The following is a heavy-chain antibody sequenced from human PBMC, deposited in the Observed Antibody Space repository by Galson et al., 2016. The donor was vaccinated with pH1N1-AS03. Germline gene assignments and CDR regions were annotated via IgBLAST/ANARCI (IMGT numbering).Heavy chain of an antibody. J-gene: IGHJ6*02. Sequence: SVKVSCKASGGTFSSYVISWVRQAPGQGLEWMGEIIPIFGTANYAQRFQGRVTITADESTSTAYMEVSSLRAEDTAVYYCAREGSYADTYYYHYGMDVWGQGTTVTVSS. D-gene: IGHD3-16*01. CDR2: IIPIFGTA. CDR3: AREGSYADTYYYHYGMDV. CDR1: GGTFSSYV. V-gene: IGHV1-69*13.